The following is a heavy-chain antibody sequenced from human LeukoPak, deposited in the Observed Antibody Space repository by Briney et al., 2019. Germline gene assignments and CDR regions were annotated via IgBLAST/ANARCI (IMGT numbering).Heavy chain of an antibody. V-gene: IGHV4-61*05. CDR1: GGSISSSSYY. CDR3: ARQGRDGDYFDY. CDR2: IYYSGST. Sequence: SETLSLTCTVSGGSISSSSYYWSWIRQPPGKGLEWIGYIYYSGSTNYNPSLKSRVTISVDTSKNQFSLKLSSVTAADTAVYYCARQGRDGDYFDYWGQGTLVTVSS. D-gene: IGHD4-17*01. J-gene: IGHJ4*02.